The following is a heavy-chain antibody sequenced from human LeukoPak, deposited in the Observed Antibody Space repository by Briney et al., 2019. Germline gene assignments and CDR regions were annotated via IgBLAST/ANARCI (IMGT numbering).Heavy chain of an antibody. CDR2: IYYTGST. J-gene: IGHJ5*02. CDR3: ARGVAVAGTGPNWFDP. V-gene: IGHV4-39*07. D-gene: IGHD6-19*01. CDR1: GGSITSSSYY. Sequence: KPSETLSLTCTVSGGSITSSSYYWGWIRQPPGKGPEWIGSIYYTGSTNYNPSLKSRVTISVDTSKNQFSLKLSSVTAADTAVYYCARGVAVAGTGPNWFDPWGQGTLVTVSS.